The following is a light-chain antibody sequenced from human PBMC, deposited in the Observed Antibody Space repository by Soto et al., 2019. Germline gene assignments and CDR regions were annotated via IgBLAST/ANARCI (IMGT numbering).Light chain of an antibody. V-gene: IGKV3-20*01. Sequence: EIVLTQSPGTLSLSPGERATVSCRASQGISSSFLAWYQQKPGQAPRLLIYGASSRATGIPDRFSGSGSGTDFTLTISRLEPEDSAVYYCQEYGSSRTFGQGTKVEIK. CDR2: GAS. J-gene: IGKJ1*01. CDR3: QEYGSSRT. CDR1: QGISSSF.